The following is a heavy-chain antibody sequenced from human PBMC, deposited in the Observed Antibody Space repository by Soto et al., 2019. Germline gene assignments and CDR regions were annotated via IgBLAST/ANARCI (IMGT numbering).Heavy chain of an antibody. CDR2: ISAHNGNT. Sequence: ASVKVSCKGSGYTFNNYGTTWVRQAPGQGLEWMGWISAHNGNTNYAQKLQGRLKLTTGTSTSTAYMELRSLRYDDTAVYYCARGEGFFDGLDVWGLGTTVTVSS. V-gene: IGHV1-18*01. J-gene: IGHJ6*02. CDR1: GYTFNNYG. D-gene: IGHD1-26*01. CDR3: ARGEGFFDGLDV.